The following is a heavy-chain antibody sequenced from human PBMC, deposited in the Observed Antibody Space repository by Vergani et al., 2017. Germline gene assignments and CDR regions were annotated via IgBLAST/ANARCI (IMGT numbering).Heavy chain of an antibody. D-gene: IGHD6-19*01. J-gene: IGHJ5*02. CDR2: IYYSGNT. CDR3: ASDTHSGQRADR. CDR1: GGSISSYY. Sequence: QVQLQESGPGLVKPSETLSLTCTVSGGSISSYYWSWIRQPPGKGLEWIGYIYYSGNTNYNPSLKSRVTISVDTSKNQFSLKLSSVTAADTAVYYCASDTHSGQRADRWGQGILVTVTS. V-gene: IGHV4-59*01.